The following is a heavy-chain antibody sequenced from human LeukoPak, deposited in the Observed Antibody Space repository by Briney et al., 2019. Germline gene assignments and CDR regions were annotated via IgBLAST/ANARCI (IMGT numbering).Heavy chain of an antibody. CDR2: MNTNSGNT. Sequence: ASVKVPCKASGYTFTSYDINWVRQAPAQGLEWMGWMNTNSGNTGYAQKFQGRVTMTRNTSISTAYMELSSLRSEDTAVYYCAREWPDFWSGYFTYYYYYGMDVWGQGTTVTVSS. CDR3: AREWPDFWSGYFTYYYYYGMDV. J-gene: IGHJ6*02. D-gene: IGHD3-3*01. V-gene: IGHV1-8*01. CDR1: GYTFTSYD.